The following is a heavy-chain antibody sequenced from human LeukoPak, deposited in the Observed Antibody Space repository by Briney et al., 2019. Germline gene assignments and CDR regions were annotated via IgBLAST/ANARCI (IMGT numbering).Heavy chain of an antibody. D-gene: IGHD3-22*01. CDR2: ISRSGGTT. CDR3: ARDRPYDSSGYDPFDY. Sequence: GGTLRLSCAASGFTFSDYYMSWIRQAPGKGLEWISYISRSGGTTYYVDSVTGRFTISRDNAKNSLYLQMNSLRAEDTAVYYCARDRPYDSSGYDPFDYWGQGTLVTVSS. V-gene: IGHV3-11*01. J-gene: IGHJ4*02. CDR1: GFTFSDYY.